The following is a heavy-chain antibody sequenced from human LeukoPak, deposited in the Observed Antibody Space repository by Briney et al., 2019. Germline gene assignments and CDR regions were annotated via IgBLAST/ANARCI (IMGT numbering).Heavy chain of an antibody. CDR1: GFTVSSNY. CDR2: IYSGGST. D-gene: IGHD7-27*01. J-gene: IGHJ4*02. CDR3: AKVPTGAAWYFDY. Sequence: GGSLRLSCAASGFTVSSNYMSWVRQAPGKGLEWVSVIYSGGSTYYADSVKGRFTISRDNSKNTLYLQMNSLRAEDTAVYYCAKVPTGAAWYFDYWGQGTLVTVSS. V-gene: IGHV3-66*01.